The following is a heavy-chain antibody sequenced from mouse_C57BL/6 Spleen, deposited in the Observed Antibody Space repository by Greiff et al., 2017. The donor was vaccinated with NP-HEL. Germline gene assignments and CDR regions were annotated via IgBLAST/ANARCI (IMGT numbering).Heavy chain of an antibody. J-gene: IGHJ4*01. CDR2: ISSGSSTI. CDR3: ARQDYYAMDY. Sequence: EVHLVESGGGLVKPGGSLKLSCAASGFTFSDYGMHWVRQAPEKGLEWVAYISSGSSTIYYADTVKGRFTIYRDNAKNTLFLQMTSLRSEDTAMYYCARQDYYAMDYWGQGTSVTVSS. V-gene: IGHV5-17*01. CDR1: GFTFSDYG.